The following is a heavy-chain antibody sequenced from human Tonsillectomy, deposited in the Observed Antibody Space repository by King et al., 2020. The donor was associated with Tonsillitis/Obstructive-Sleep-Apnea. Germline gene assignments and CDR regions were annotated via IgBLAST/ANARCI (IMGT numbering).Heavy chain of an antibody. CDR1: GFSLSTSGMC. CDR3: ARIEGETMGAFDI. CDR2: IYWDDDK. J-gene: IGHJ3*02. V-gene: IGHV2-70*11. D-gene: IGHD1-1*01. Sequence: VTLKESGPALVKPTQTLTLTCTFSGFSLSTSGMCVCWIRQPPGKALEWLARIYWDDDKYYSTSLKTRLTISKDTSKNQVVLTMTNMDTVDTATYYCARIEGETMGAFDIWGQGTLVTVSS.